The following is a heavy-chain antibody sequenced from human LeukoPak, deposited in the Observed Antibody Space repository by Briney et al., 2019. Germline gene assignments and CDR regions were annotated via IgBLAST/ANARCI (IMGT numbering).Heavy chain of an antibody. J-gene: IGHJ4*02. D-gene: IGHD3-10*01. CDR2: IHPNSGGT. CDR3: ARDRRTYYYDSGSYYYFDY. Sequence: VASVKVSCKASGYTFTAYYLHWVRQAPGQGLEWMGWIHPNSGGTNYAQNFQGRVSMTTDTSISTVYMELSRLRSDGTAVYYCARDRRTYYYDSGSYYYFDYWGQGTLVTVSS. V-gene: IGHV1-2*02. CDR1: GYTFTAYY.